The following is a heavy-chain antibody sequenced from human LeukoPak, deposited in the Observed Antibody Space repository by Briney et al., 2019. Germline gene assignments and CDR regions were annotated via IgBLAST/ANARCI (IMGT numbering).Heavy chain of an antibody. Sequence: SETLSLTCTVSGGSISSYYWSWIRQPPGKGLEWIGYIYYSGSTNYNPSLKSRVTISVDTSKNQFSLKLSSVTAADTAVYYCAREGPDARLGVSEEGRCAFDIWGQGTMVTVSS. CDR2: IYYSGST. D-gene: IGHD3-10*01. V-gene: IGHV4-59*01. J-gene: IGHJ3*02. CDR3: AREGPDARLGVSEEGRCAFDI. CDR1: GGSISSYY.